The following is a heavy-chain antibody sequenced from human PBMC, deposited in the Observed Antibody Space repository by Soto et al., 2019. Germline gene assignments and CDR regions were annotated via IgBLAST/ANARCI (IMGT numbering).Heavy chain of an antibody. D-gene: IGHD1-7*01. Sequence: QVQLVQSGAEVKESGASVKVSCKASGYTFTGHYIHWVRQAPGQGFEWVGEIGPKNGDTRYAQKFQGRVTMTQDSAITTGYMELSNLSPDDTAVYYCGREQSGELVVFYWGQGTLVTVHS. CDR3: GREQSGELVVFY. CDR1: GYTFTGHY. J-gene: IGHJ4*02. V-gene: IGHV1-2*02. CDR2: IGPKNGDT.